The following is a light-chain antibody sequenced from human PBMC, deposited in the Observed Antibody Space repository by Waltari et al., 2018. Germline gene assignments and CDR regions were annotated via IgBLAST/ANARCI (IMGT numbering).Light chain of an antibody. CDR2: DAS. J-gene: IGKJ1*01. V-gene: IGKV1-5*01. Sequence: IQMTQSPSTLSASVGDRVTITCRASQSISSWLAWYQQKPGKAPKLLIYDASSLESGVPSRFSGSGSGTEFTPTISSLQPDDFATYYCQQYNSYCTFGQGTKVEIK. CDR3: QQYNSYCT. CDR1: QSISSW.